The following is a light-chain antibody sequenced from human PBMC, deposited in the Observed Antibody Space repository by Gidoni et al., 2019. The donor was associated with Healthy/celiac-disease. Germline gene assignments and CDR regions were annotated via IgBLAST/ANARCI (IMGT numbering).Light chain of an antibody. CDR2: AAS. V-gene: IGKV1-39*01. CDR1: QSISSY. CDR3: QQSYSTPFT. J-gene: IGKJ5*01. Sequence: DIQMTQSPSALSASVGHRVTITCRASQSISSYLTWYQQKPGKAPKLLIYAASSLQSGVPSRFSGSGSGTDYTLTISSLQPEDFATYYCQQSYSTPFTFGQGTRLEIE.